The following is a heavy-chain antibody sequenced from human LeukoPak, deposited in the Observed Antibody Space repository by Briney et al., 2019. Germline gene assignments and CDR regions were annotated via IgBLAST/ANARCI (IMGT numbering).Heavy chain of an antibody. CDR1: GFSFSGHW. V-gene: IGHV3-74*01. Sequence: GGSLRLSCTASGFSFSGHWMHWARQLPGKGLVWVSRISPTGSTTSYADSVKGRFTVSRDNAKNTLYLQMNSLRAEDTAVYYCAKDLWPSTVVTPGTDYWGQGTLVTVSS. CDR3: AKDLWPSTVVTPGTDY. CDR2: ISPTGSTT. D-gene: IGHD4-23*01. J-gene: IGHJ4*02.